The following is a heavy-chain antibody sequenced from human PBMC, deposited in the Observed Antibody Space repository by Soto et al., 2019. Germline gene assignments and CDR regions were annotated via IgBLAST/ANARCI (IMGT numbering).Heavy chain of an antibody. V-gene: IGHV1-2*04. CDR3: ARGAYYGSGSLYWFDP. CDR2: INPNSGGT. CDR1: GYTFTGYY. D-gene: IGHD3-10*01. J-gene: IGHJ5*02. Sequence: GASVKVSCKASGYTFTGYYTHWVRQAPGQGPEWMGWINPNSGGTNYAQKFQGWVTMTRDTSISTAYMELSRLRSDDTAVYYCARGAYYGSGSLYWFDPWGQGTLVTVSS.